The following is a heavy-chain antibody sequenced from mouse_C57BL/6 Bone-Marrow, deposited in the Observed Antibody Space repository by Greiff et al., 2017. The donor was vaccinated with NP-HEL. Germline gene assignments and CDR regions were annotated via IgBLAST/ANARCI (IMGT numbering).Heavy chain of an antibody. CDR3: ASLWEFAY. J-gene: IGHJ3*01. Sequence: VQLKESGGGLVQPGGSLSLSCAASGFTFTDYYMSWVRQPPGKALEWLGFIRSKANGYTTEYSASVKGRFTISRDNSQSILYLQMNALRAEDSATYYCASLWEFAYWGQGTLVTVSA. D-gene: IGHD4-1*01. CDR2: IRSKANGYTT. CDR1: GFTFTDYY. V-gene: IGHV7-3*01.